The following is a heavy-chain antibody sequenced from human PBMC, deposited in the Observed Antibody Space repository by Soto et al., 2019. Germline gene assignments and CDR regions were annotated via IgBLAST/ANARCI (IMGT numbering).Heavy chain of an antibody. CDR1: GYIFTRYW. V-gene: IGHV5-51*01. Sequence: GESLKITFTSSGYIFTRYWIGWVRQMPGKGLEWMGMIYPGDSDTRYRPSFQGQVTISADKSISTAYLQWGSLKASDTAMYYCARPRISTSSDDFDVWGQGTMVTVSS. D-gene: IGHD6-6*01. CDR2: IYPGDSDT. J-gene: IGHJ3*01. CDR3: ARPRISTSSDDFDV.